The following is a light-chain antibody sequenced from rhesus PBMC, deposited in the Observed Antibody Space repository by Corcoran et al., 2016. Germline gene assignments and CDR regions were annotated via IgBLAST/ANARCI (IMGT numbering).Light chain of an antibody. CDR1: ENVNNY. J-gene: IGKJ4*01. Sequence: DIQMTQSPSSLSASVGDRVTITCRASENVNNYLNWYQQKPGKAPKLLIYKASTLQSGVPSRFSGNGSGTDYTFTISSLQPEDVATYYCQHGYGTPLTFGGGTKVGLK. CDR2: KAS. CDR3: QHGYGTPLT. V-gene: IGKV1-74*01.